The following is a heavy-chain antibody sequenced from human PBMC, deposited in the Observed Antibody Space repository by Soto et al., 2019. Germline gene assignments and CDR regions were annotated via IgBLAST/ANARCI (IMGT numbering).Heavy chain of an antibody. J-gene: IGHJ6*02. Sequence: ASVKVSCKALGYTSSSYGINWVRQAPGQGLEWMGWISVFNGDTKYAQKFQGRVAITKDPGTSTAHMELRSLRSDDAAVYFCATKDDHKDVQPYYYGVDVWGQGTTVTVSS. CDR1: GYTSSSYG. CDR3: ATKDDHKDVQPYYYGVDV. CDR2: ISVFNGDT. D-gene: IGHD3-16*01. V-gene: IGHV1-18*01.